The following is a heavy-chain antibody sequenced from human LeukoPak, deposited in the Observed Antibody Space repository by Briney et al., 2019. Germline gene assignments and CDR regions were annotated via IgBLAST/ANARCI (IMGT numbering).Heavy chain of an antibody. CDR3: AREDRSGSYYKVLDY. D-gene: IGHD3-10*01. CDR2: INHSGST. V-gene: IGHV4-34*01. J-gene: IGHJ4*02. Sequence: SETLSLTCAVYGGSFSGYYWSWIRRPPGKGLEWIGEINHSGSTNYNPSLKSRVTISVDTSKNQFSLKLSSVTAADTAVYYCAREDRSGSYYKVLDYWGQGTLVTVSS. CDR1: GGSFSGYY.